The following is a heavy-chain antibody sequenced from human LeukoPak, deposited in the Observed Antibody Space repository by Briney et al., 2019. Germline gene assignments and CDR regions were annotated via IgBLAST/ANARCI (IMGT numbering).Heavy chain of an antibody. CDR2: IYYSGST. J-gene: IGHJ5*02. D-gene: IGHD1-7*01. V-gene: IGHV4-59*12. CDR1: GGSISSYY. Sequence: SETLSLTCTVSGGSISSYYWSWIRQPPGKGLEWIGYIYYSGSTYYNPSLKSRVTISLDTSKNQYSLKLSSVTAADTAVYYCARDLSDSWNYTDGWFDPWGQGTLVTVSS. CDR3: ARDLSDSWNYTDGWFDP.